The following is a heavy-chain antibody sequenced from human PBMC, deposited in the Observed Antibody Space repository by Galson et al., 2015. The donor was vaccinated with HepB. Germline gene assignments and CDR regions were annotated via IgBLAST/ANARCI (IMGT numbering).Heavy chain of an antibody. J-gene: IGHJ4*02. V-gene: IGHV3-23*01. CDR1: GFTFTSYA. D-gene: IGHD6-13*01. CDR3: AKILAVAGTDH. Sequence: SLRLSCAASGFTFTSYAVTWVRQAPGKGLEWVSSISGSGRDTYYADFVKGRLTITRDNSNNRLYLQMNSLRAEDTAVYYCAKILAVAGTDHWGQGTLVTVSS. CDR2: ISGSGRDT.